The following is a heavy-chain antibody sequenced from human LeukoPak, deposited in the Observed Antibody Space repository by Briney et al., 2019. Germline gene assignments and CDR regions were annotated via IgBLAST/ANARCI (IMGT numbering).Heavy chain of an antibody. Sequence: SETLSLTCAVSGGSISSNSYYWGWIRQPPGKGLEWIGSIYYSGSTYYNPSLKSRVTISLDTSQNQFSLKLTSVTPADTAVYYCAKTAKYYYGSETYYFFEYWGQGTLVTVSS. D-gene: IGHD3-10*01. CDR3: AKTAKYYYGSETYYFFEY. CDR1: GGSISSNSYY. CDR2: IYYSGST. J-gene: IGHJ4*02. V-gene: IGHV4-39*07.